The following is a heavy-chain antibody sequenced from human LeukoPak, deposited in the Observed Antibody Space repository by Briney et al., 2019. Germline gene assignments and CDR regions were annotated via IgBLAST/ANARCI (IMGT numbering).Heavy chain of an antibody. Sequence: PSETLSLTCTVSGGSISSYYWSWIRQPPGKGLEWIGYIYYSGGTNYNPSLKSRVTISVDTSKNQFSLKLSSVTAADTAVYYCARGPDFWSDYYWFDPWGQGTLVTVSS. CDR1: GGSISSYY. J-gene: IGHJ5*02. D-gene: IGHD3-3*01. V-gene: IGHV4-59*12. CDR2: IYYSGGT. CDR3: ARGPDFWSDYYWFDP.